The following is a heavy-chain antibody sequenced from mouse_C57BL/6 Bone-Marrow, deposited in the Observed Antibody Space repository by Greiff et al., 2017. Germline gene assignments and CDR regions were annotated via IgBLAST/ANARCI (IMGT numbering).Heavy chain of an antibody. CDR1: GYTFTSYG. CDR3: ALIYYGYDGAY. Sequence: QVQLQQSGAELARPGASVKLSCKASGYTFTSYGISWVKQRTGQGLEWIGEIDPRSGNTYYNEKFKGKATLTADKSSSTAYMELRSLTSEDSAVYFCALIYYGYDGAYWGQGTLVTVSA. CDR2: IDPRSGNT. D-gene: IGHD2-2*01. J-gene: IGHJ3*01. V-gene: IGHV1-81*01.